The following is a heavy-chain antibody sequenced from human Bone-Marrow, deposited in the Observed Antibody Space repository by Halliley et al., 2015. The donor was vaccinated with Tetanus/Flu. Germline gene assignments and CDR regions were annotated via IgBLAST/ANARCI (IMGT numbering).Heavy chain of an antibody. CDR2: VKKKNYGGTA. J-gene: IGHJ4*02. V-gene: IGHV3-15*07. CDR3: TTGVDSGNADY. Sequence: GGRVKKKNYGGTADYATPVKGRFVISRDDSKNMLYVQMNSLKIEDTAVYYCTTGVDSGNADYWGQGTLVTVSS. D-gene: IGHD3-9*01.